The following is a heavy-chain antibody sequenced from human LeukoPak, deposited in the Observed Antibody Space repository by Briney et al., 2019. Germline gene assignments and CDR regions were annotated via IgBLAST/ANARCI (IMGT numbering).Heavy chain of an antibody. Sequence: ASVKVSCKASGGTFSSYAISWVRQAPGQGLEWMGGIIPIFGTGNYAQKFQGRVTITADESTSTAYMELSSLRSEDTAVYYCARDHYDFWSGYYKPNWFDPWGQGTLVTVSS. CDR3: ARDHYDFWSGYYKPNWFDP. J-gene: IGHJ5*02. CDR1: GGTFSSYA. V-gene: IGHV1-69*01. D-gene: IGHD3-3*01. CDR2: IIPIFGTG.